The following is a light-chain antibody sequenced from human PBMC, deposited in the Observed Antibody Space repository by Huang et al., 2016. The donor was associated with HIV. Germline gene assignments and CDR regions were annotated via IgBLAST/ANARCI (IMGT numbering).Light chain of an antibody. V-gene: IGKV3-20*01. Sequence: EIVLTQSPGPLSLSPGERATLSCRASQSVSNSYLAWYQQKPGQAPRLLIYGASSRATGIPDRFSGSGSGTDFTLTISRLEPEDFAVYYCQQYGSSPLTFGGGTKVEIK. J-gene: IGKJ4*01. CDR3: QQYGSSPLT. CDR2: GAS. CDR1: QSVSNSY.